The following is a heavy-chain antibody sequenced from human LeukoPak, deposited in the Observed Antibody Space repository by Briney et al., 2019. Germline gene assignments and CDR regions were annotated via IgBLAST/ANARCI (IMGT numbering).Heavy chain of an antibody. CDR2: IDPNSGGT. V-gene: IGHV1-2*06. Sequence: ASVKVSCKASGFTFTGYYMHWVRQAPGQGLEWMGRIDPNSGGTNYAQKFQVRVTMTRDTSINTAYMELSSLRSEDTAVYYCATDTSSGWYKYYFDYWGQGTLVTVSS. D-gene: IGHD6-19*01. J-gene: IGHJ4*02. CDR1: GFTFTGYY. CDR3: ATDTSSGWYKYYFDY.